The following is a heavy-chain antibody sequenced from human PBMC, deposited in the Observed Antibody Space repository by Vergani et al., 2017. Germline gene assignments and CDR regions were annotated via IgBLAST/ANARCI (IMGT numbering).Heavy chain of an antibody. J-gene: IGHJ6*02. Sequence: QVQLVESGGGVVQPGRSLRLSCAASGFTFSSYGMHWVRQAPGKGLEWVAVIWYDGSNKYYADSVKGRFTISRDNSKNTLYLQMNSLGAEDTAVYYCARDPAMVSVSGYYGMDVWGQGTTVTVSS. CDR1: GFTFSSYG. V-gene: IGHV3-33*01. CDR2: IWYDGSNK. D-gene: IGHD5-18*01. CDR3: ARDPAMVSVSGYYGMDV.